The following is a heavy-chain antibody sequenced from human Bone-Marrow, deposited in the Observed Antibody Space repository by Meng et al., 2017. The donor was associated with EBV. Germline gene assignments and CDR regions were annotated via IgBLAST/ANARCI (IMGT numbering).Heavy chain of an antibody. CDR2: IYSGGST. V-gene: IGHV3-53*01. D-gene: IGHD5-12*01. J-gene: IGHJ4*02. CDR1: GFIVSSNY. Sequence: VPLLVSGGGWIQPGGSLRLACATSGFIVSSNYMSWVRQAPGKGLEWVSVIYSGGSTYYADSVKGRFTISRDNSKNTLYLQMNSLRAEDTAVYYCARAEATSQPRFDYWGQGTLVTVSS. CDR3: ARAEATSQPRFDY.